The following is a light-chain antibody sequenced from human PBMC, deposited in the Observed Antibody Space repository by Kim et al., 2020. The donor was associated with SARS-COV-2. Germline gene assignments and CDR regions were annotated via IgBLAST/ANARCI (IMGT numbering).Light chain of an antibody. CDR2: DVS. J-gene: IGLJ3*02. CDR3: CSYAGSYTSM. V-gene: IGLV2-11*01. Sequence: QSALTQPRSVSGSPGQSVTISCSGTSSDVGGYKFVSWYQQHPGKVPKLIIYDVSKRPSGVPDRFSGSKSGNTASLTISGLQAEDEAEYYCCSYAGSYTSMFGGGTQLTVL. CDR1: SSDVGGYKF.